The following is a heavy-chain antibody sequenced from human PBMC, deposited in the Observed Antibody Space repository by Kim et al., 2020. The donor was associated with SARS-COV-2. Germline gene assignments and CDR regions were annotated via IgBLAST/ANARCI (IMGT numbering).Heavy chain of an antibody. V-gene: IGHV3-74*01. J-gene: IGHJ4*02. CDR3: ARDSGEYYYDSSGYYY. D-gene: IGHD3-22*01. CDR1: GFTFSSYW. Sequence: GGSLRLSCAASGFTFSSYWMHWVRQAPGKGLVWVSRINSDGSSTSYADSVKGRFTISRDNAKNTLYLQMNSLRAEDTAVYYCARDSGEYYYDSSGYYYWGQGTLVTVSS. CDR2: INSDGSST.